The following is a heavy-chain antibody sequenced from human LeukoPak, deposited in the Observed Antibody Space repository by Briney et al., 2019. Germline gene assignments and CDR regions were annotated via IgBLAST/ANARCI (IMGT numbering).Heavy chain of an antibody. CDR3: ATTPDRAVTLDY. Sequence: ASVKVSCKASGYDFFSHGISWVRQAPGQGLEWMGWINPNSGGTNYAQKFQGRVTMTRDTSISTAYMELSRLRSDDTAVYYCATTPDRAVTLDYWGQGTLVTVSS. V-gene: IGHV1-2*02. CDR2: INPNSGGT. J-gene: IGHJ4*02. D-gene: IGHD4-17*01. CDR1: GYDFFSHG.